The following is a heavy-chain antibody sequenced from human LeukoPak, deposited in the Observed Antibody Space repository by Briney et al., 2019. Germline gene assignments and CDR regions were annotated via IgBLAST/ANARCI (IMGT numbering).Heavy chain of an antibody. CDR2: INSDGNST. V-gene: IGHV3-74*01. CDR3: ARDESSGWTPLFDY. CDR1: GFTFSSYA. Sequence: GGSLRLSCAASGFTFSSYAMSWVRQAPGKGLEWVSRINSDGNSTIYADSVKGRFTISRDNAKNTLYLQMNSLRAEDTAVYYCARDESSGWTPLFDYWGQGTLVTVSS. D-gene: IGHD6-19*01. J-gene: IGHJ4*02.